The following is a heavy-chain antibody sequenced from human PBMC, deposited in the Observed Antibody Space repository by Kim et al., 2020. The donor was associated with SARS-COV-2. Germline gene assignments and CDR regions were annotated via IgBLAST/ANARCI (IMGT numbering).Heavy chain of an antibody. J-gene: IGHJ4*02. CDR3: AREPYYYYESSGYSTFDY. Sequence: KGRFTISRDNAKHSLYLQMNSLRAEDTAVYYCAREPYYYYESSGYSTFDYWGQGTLVTVSS. V-gene: IGHV3-11*06. D-gene: IGHD3-22*01.